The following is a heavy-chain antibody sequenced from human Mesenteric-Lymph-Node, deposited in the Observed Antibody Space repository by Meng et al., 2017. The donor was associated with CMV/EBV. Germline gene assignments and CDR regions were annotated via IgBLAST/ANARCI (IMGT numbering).Heavy chain of an antibody. CDR1: GYTFTSYY. CDR2: INPSGGST. J-gene: IGHJ4*02. D-gene: IGHD6-19*01. Sequence: ASVKVSCKASGYTFTSYYMHWVRQAPGQGLEWMGIINPSGGSTSYAQQFQGRVTMTRDTSISTAHMELSRLRPDDTAVDYCAIRFRIVLAGTPFEYWGQGTLVTVSS. V-gene: IGHV1-46*01. CDR3: AIRFRIVLAGTPFEY.